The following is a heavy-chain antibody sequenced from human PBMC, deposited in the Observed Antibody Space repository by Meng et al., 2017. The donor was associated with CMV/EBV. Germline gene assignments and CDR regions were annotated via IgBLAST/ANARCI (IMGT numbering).Heavy chain of an antibody. V-gene: IGHV1-2*02. CDR2: INPNSGGT. CDR3: ARETPQYSSTWYGGSNWFDP. CDR1: GYTFTSYY. D-gene: IGHD6-13*01. Sequence: ASVKVSCKASGYTFTSYYMHWVRQAPGQGLEWMGWINPNSGGTNYAQKFHGRVTMTGDTSISTAYMELSRLRSDDTAVYYCARETPQYSSTWYGGSNWFDPWGQGTLVTVSS. J-gene: IGHJ5*02.